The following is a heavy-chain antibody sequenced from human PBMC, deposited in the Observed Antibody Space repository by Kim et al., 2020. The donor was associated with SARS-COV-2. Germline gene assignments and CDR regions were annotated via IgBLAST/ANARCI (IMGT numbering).Heavy chain of an antibody. CDR2: HSGRS. Sequence: HSGRSRYNPSLKGRVSMSVDTSENQFSLRLSSVTAADTAIYYCAAGAPGHWGQGTLVTVSS. V-gene: IGHV4-34*01. CDR3: AAGAPGH. J-gene: IGHJ1*01.